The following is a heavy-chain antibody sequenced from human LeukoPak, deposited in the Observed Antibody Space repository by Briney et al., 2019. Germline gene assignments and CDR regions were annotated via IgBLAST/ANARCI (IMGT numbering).Heavy chain of an antibody. J-gene: IGHJ4*02. V-gene: IGHV3-48*03. Sequence: PGGSLRLSCAASGFTFSSYEMNWVRQAPGKGLEWVSYISISGSTIYYADSVKGRFTIYRDRAKNQLYLQMNSLRAEDTAVYYCARGRGYDFWSGYYCDWGQGTLVTVSS. CDR2: ISISGSTI. CDR3: ARGRGYDFWSGYYCD. CDR1: GFTFSSYE. D-gene: IGHD3-3*01.